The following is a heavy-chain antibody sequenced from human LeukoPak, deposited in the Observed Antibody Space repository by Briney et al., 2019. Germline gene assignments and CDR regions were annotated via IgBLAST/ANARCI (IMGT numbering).Heavy chain of an antibody. CDR1: GXTVSSAY. CDR3: ARGGYGSSTYYNNFDF. D-gene: IGHD3-10*01. J-gene: IGHJ4*02. Sequence: PGGSLRLSCAASGXTVSSAYMTWVLQASGKGLEWVSVIYIGGSTYYADSVKGRFTISRDNSRNTLYLQMNSLRTEDTAVYYCARGGYGSSTYYNNFDFWGQGILVTVSS. CDR2: IYIGGST. V-gene: IGHV3-53*01.